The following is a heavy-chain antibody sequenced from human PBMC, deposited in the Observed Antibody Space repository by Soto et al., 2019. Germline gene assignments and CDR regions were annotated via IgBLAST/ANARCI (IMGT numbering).Heavy chain of an antibody. CDR3: AKDLRRGYNYMYLGHYSYYGMDV. J-gene: IGHJ6*02. Sequence: PXGSLRISCSASRVSFSAYAMSWVRQAPGKGLDWVSGISGSGDTTYYANSVKGRFTISRDNSKNTLYLEMNSLRAEDTAVYYCAKDLRRGYNYMYLGHYSYYGMDVWGQGPTVTVSS. CDR1: RVSFSAYA. CDR2: ISGSGDTT. D-gene: IGHD5-18*01. V-gene: IGHV3-23*01.